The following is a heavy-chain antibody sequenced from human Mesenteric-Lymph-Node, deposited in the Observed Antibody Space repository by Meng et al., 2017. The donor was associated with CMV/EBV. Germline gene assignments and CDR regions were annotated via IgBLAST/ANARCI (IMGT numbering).Heavy chain of an antibody. D-gene: IGHD6-6*01. Sequence: SCAASGFTFSSYAMHWVRQAPGKGLEWVSSISSSSSYIYYADSVKGRFTISRDNAKNSLYLQMNSLRAEDTAVYYCARVGQLADFDYWGQGTLVTVSS. CDR3: ARVGQLADFDY. J-gene: IGHJ4*02. CDR1: GFTFSSYA. V-gene: IGHV3-21*01. CDR2: ISSSSSYI.